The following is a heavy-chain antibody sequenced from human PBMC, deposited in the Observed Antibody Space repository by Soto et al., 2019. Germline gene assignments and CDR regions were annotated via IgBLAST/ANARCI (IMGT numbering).Heavy chain of an antibody. V-gene: IGHV1-3*01. CDR3: AGDFFSLFRGVIPPLYF. D-gene: IGHD3-10*02. CDR1: GYTFMSYP. CDR2: INAGDDIT. Sequence: ASVKVSCKASGYTFMSYPLHWVRQAPGQRPEWMGWINAGDDITQISQKFQGRLTFTRDTSASTGYMELRSLRSEDTAVYYCAGDFFSLFRGVIPPLYFWGQGTPVPVSS. J-gene: IGHJ1*01.